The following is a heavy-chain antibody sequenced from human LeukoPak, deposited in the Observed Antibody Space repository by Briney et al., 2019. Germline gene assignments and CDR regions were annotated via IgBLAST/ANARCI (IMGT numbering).Heavy chain of an antibody. CDR2: ISWNSGTI. V-gene: IGHV3-9*03. J-gene: IGHJ3*02. CDR3: AKASTRSFTSGYYGDAFDI. CDR1: GFTFDDYA. Sequence: GGTLRLSCAASGFTFDDYAMHWVRQAPGKGLEWVSGISWNSGTIAYADSVKGRFTISRDNAKNSLYLQMNSLRAEDMALYYCAKASTRSFTSGYYGDAFDIWGQGTMVSVSS. D-gene: IGHD3-22*01.